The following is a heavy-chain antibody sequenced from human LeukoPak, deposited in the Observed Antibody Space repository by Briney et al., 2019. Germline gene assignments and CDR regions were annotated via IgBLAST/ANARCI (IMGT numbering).Heavy chain of an antibody. D-gene: IGHD1-14*01. Sequence: SETLSLTCTVSGGSITSSSYYWGWIRQPPGKGLEWIGSFYYSGSTYYNPSLKSRVTISVDTSKNQFSLKLSSVTAADTAVYYCARGGRISAGGIYYFDYWGQGTLVTVSS. CDR3: ARGGRISAGGIYYFDY. J-gene: IGHJ4*02. CDR1: GGSITSSSYY. V-gene: IGHV4-39*07. CDR2: FYYSGST.